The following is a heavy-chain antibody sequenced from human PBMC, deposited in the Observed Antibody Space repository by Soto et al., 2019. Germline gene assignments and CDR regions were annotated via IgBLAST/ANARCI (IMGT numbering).Heavy chain of an antibody. V-gene: IGHV4-30-4*01. Sequence: QVQLQESGPGLVKPSQTLSLTCTVSGGSISSGDYYWSWIRQPPGKGLEWIGYIYYSGSTYYNPSLKNRVTISVDPSRKQLSLKLSSVTAADTAVYYCARVFFGEDGYNYFDYWGQGTLVTVSS. D-gene: IGHD3-10*01. J-gene: IGHJ4*02. CDR3: ARVFFGEDGYNYFDY. CDR2: IYYSGST. CDR1: GGSISSGDYY.